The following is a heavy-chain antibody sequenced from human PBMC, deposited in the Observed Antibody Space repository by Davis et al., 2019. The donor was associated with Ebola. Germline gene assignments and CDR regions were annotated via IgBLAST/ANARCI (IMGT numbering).Heavy chain of an antibody. CDR3: ARVRGYCGGDCYQPFDY. D-gene: IGHD2-21*01. CDR2: INPNSGGT. J-gene: IGHJ4*02. CDR1: GYTFTGYY. V-gene: IGHV1-2*02. Sequence: ASVKVSCKASGYTFTGYYMHWVRQAPGQGLEWMGWINPNSGGTDYPQKFQGRVTMTRDTSISTAYMDLSRLRSDDTAVYYCARVRGYCGGDCYQPFDYWGQGTLVTVSS.